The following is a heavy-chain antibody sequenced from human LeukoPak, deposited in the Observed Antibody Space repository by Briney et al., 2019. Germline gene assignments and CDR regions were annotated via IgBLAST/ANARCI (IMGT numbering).Heavy chain of an antibody. Sequence: PSETLSLTCTVSGGSISTYYWTWIRQPAGKGLEWIGRISTGGSSDYNPSLKSRVTMSVDTSKNQFSLKLRSVTAADTAVYYCAREGRGSHSGYWGQGILVTVSS. CDR1: GGSISTYY. D-gene: IGHD3-10*01. V-gene: IGHV4-4*07. J-gene: IGHJ4*02. CDR3: AREGRGSHSGY. CDR2: ISTGGSS.